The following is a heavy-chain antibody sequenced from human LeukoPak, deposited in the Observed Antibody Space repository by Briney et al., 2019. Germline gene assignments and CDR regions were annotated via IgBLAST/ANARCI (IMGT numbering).Heavy chain of an antibody. D-gene: IGHD6-19*01. Sequence: ASVKVSCKASGYTFTSYAMHWVRQAPGQRLEWMGWTNAGNGNTKYSQKFQGRVTITRDTSASTAYMELSSLRSEDTAVYYCARDIPGYSSGWYGAFDIWGQGTMVTVSS. CDR3: ARDIPGYSSGWYGAFDI. V-gene: IGHV1-3*01. J-gene: IGHJ3*02. CDR2: TNAGNGNT. CDR1: GYTFTSYA.